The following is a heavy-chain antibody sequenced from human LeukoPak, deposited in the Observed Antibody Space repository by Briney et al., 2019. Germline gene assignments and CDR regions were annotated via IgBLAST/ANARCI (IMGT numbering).Heavy chain of an antibody. CDR1: GFTFSSYD. J-gene: IGHJ4*02. CDR3: AKDRWRSGYYHFDY. V-gene: IGHV3-23*01. D-gene: IGHD3-3*01. CDR2: ISGSGGST. Sequence: GGSLRLSCAASGFTFSSYDMSWVRQAPGKGLEWISAISGSGGSTYYADSVKGRFTISRDNSKNTLYLQMNSLRAEDTAVYYCAKDRWRSGYYHFDYWGQGTLVTVSS.